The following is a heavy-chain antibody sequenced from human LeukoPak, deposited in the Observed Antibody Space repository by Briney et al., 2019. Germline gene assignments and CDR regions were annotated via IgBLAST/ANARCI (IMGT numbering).Heavy chain of an antibody. J-gene: IGHJ5*02. V-gene: IGHV3-48*03. Sequence: QTGGSLRLSCAASGFTFSSYEMHWVRQAPGKGLEWVSYISSSGSTIYYADSVKGRFTISRDNAKNSLYLQMSSLRSEDTAIYYCARDNSVGDNAWWFDPWGQGTLVTVSS. D-gene: IGHD1-26*01. CDR1: GFTFSSYE. CDR2: ISSSGSTI. CDR3: ARDNSVGDNAWWFDP.